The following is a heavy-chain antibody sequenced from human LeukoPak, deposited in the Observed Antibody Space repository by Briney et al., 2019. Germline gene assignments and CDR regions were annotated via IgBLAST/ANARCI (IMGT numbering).Heavy chain of an antibody. J-gene: IGHJ4*02. Sequence: SETLSLTCTVSGGSINTYYWNWIRQPPGKGLEWIGYFSYSGSTNYNPSLKSRVTVSVDTSKNQFSLKLSSVTAADTAVYHCARGPLDSGYTYFDYWGQGTLVTVSS. CDR1: GGSINTYY. D-gene: IGHD5-12*01. V-gene: IGHV4-59*01. CDR3: ARGPLDSGYTYFDY. CDR2: FSYSGST.